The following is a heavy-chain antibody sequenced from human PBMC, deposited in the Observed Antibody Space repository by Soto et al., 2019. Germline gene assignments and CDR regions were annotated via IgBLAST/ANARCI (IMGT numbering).Heavy chain of an antibody. J-gene: IGHJ3*02. CDR2: ISYDGSNK. Sequence: QVQLVESGGGVVQPGRSLRLSCAASGFTFSSYGMHWVRQAPGKGLEWVAVISYDGSNKYYADSVKGRFTISRDNSKNTLYLQMNSLRAEDTAVYYCAKEGSCVLRYFDWFIDIWGQGTMVTVSS. CDR1: GFTFSSYG. D-gene: IGHD3-9*01. CDR3: AKEGSCVLRYFDWFIDI. V-gene: IGHV3-30*18.